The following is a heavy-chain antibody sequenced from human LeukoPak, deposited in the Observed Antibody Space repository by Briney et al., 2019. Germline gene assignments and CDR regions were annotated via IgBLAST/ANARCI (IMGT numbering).Heavy chain of an antibody. V-gene: IGHV3-74*01. CDR3: TRDTFGARDY. CDR1: GFTFSSNW. D-gene: IGHD3-10*01. J-gene: IGHJ4*02. CDR2: INPDGSDT. Sequence: GGSLRLSCAASGFTFSSNWMHWIRQVPGEGLVWVARINPDGSDTSYADSVKGRFAISRDNAKNTLYLQMNSLRVEDTALYYCTRDTFGARDYWGQGTLVTVSS.